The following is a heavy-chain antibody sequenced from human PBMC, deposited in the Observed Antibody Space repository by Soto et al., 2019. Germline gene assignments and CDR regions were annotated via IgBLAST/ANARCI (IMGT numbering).Heavy chain of an antibody. CDR2: IYFTGST. V-gene: IGHV4-61*01. CDR3: TRGPPRVQWFDP. Sequence: SETLSLTCTVSGGAVISGTYYWIWIRQPPGKGLEWIGHIYFTGSTNYNPSLKSRVTMSLDTSRNQFSLKPSSVTAADTAVYYCTRGPPRVQWFDPWGLGTLVTVSS. J-gene: IGHJ5*02. CDR1: GGAVISGTYY.